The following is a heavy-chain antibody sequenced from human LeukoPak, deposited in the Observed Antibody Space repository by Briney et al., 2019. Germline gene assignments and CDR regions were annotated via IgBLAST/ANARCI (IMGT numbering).Heavy chain of an antibody. CDR3: VRLDYSNFFDY. V-gene: IGHV4-39*07. CDR2: IYYSGNT. Sequence: SETLSLTCAVSGDSISSSSSYWGWIRQPPGRGLEWIGSIYYSGNTYYNTSLKSRVTISVDTSKNQFSLKLNSVTAADTAVYYCVRLDYSNFFDYWGQGNLVTVSS. CDR1: GDSISSSSSY. D-gene: IGHD4-11*01. J-gene: IGHJ4*02.